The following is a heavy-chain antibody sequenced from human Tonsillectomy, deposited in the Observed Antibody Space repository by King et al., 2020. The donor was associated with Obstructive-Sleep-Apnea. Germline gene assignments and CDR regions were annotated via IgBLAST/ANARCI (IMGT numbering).Heavy chain of an antibody. CDR3: ARDNMDCSGGTCYSRWYFDL. J-gene: IGHJ2*01. Sequence: VQLVESGGGLVKVGGSLRLSCAASGFTVSDYSMTWIRQAPGKGLELLSYISSSGHFIYYADSVKGRFTISRDNAKSSLYLRMNSLRAEDTAVYYCARDNMDCSGGTCYSRWYFDLWGRGTPVTVSS. D-gene: IGHD2-15*01. V-gene: IGHV3-11*01. CDR1: GFTVSDYS. CDR2: ISSSGHFI.